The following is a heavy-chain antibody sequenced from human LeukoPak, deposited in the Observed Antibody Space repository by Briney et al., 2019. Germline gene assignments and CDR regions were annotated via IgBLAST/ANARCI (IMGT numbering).Heavy chain of an antibody. CDR3: ARDRIMVRGVIIRPYGMDV. V-gene: IGHV4-61*02. CDR2: IYTSGST. Sequence: SETLSLTCTVSGGSISSGSYYWSWIRQPAGKGLEWIGRIYTSGSTNYNPSLKSRVTISVDTSKNQFSLKLSSVTAADTAVYYCARDRIMVRGVIIRPYGMDVWGQGTTVTVSS. D-gene: IGHD3-10*01. J-gene: IGHJ6*02. CDR1: GGSISSGSYY.